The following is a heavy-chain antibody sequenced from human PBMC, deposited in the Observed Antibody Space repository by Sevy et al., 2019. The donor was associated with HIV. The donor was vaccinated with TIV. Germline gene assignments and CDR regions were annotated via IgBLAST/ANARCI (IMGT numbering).Heavy chain of an antibody. J-gene: IGHJ4*02. CDR3: AKASYRDYYDSGGYETE. CDR2: ISSDGRNI. CDR1: GFTFVSYA. V-gene: IGHV3-30*04. D-gene: IGHD3-22*01. Sequence: GGSLRLSCAASGFTFVSYAMHWVRQAPGKGLEWVAMISSDGRNINYADSVKGRFTISRDTSKNTLLLQMNSLRAEGTAVYYCAKASYRDYYDSGGYETEWGQGTLVTVSS.